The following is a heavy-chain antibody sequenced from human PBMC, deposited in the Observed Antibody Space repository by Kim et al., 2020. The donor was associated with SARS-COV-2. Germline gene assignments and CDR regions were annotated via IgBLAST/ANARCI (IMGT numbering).Heavy chain of an antibody. CDR2: IIPIFGTA. J-gene: IGHJ4*02. D-gene: IGHD3-9*01. V-gene: IGHV1-69*13. Sequence: SVKVSCKASGGTFSSYAISWVRQAPGQGLEWMGGIIPIFGTANYAQKLQGRVTITADESTSTAYMELSSLRSEDTAVYYCAGTYVLRYFDWLLPFDYWGQGTLVTVSS. CDR1: GGTFSSYA. CDR3: AGTYVLRYFDWLLPFDY.